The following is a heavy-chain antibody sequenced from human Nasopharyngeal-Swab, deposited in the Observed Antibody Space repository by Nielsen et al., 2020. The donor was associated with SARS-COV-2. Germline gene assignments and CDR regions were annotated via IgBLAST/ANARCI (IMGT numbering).Heavy chain of an antibody. J-gene: IGHJ4*02. Sequence: RQPPGKGLEWIAYVHYSGSTDYNPSLKSRVTVSADTVMNQFSLKLDSVTAADTAVYYCARGTMIYFDYWGQGTLVTVSS. V-gene: IGHV4-59*01. CDR2: VHYSGST. D-gene: IGHD3-22*01. CDR3: ARGTMIYFDY.